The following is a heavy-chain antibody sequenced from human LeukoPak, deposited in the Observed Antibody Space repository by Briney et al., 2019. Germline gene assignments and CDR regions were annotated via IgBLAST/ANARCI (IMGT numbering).Heavy chain of an antibody. J-gene: IGHJ3*02. CDR3: AKGGDDDFWSGYYDSGDAFDI. V-gene: IGHV3-23*01. CDR2: ISGSGGST. D-gene: IGHD3-3*01. CDR1: GFTFSSYA. Sequence: SGGSLRLSCAASGFTFSSYAMSWVRQAPGKGLEWVSAISGSGGSTYYADSVKGRFTISRDNSKNTLYLQMNSLRAEDTAVYYCAKGGDDDFWSGYYDSGDAFDIWGQGTMVTVSS.